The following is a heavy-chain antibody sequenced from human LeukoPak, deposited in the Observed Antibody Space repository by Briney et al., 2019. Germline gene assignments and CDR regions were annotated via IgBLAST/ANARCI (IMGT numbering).Heavy chain of an antibody. CDR1: GFTFSSYA. Sequence: QTGRSLRLSCAASGFTFSSYAMHWVRQAPGEGLEWVAVISYDGSNKYYADSVKGRFTISRDNSKNTLYLQMNSLRAEDTAVYYCARRAVGAGSQQAFDIWGQGTMVTVSS. D-gene: IGHD1-26*01. CDR2: ISYDGSNK. CDR3: ARRAVGAGSQQAFDI. V-gene: IGHV3-30-3*01. J-gene: IGHJ3*02.